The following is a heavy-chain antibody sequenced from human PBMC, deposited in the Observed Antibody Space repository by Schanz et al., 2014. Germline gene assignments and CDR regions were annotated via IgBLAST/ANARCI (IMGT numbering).Heavy chain of an antibody. CDR2: IWNNGVTK. V-gene: IGHV3-33*08. CDR3: ARPRFDYGEVDY. CDR1: GFTFSSYA. Sequence: QVQLVESGGGVVQPGRSLRLSCAAYGFTFSSYAMHWVRQAPGKGLEWVAVIWNNGVTKYYADSVRGRFTISRDRFQNTLYLRMSSLRAEDTAVYYCARPRFDYGEVDYWGQGTLVTVSS. D-gene: IGHD4-17*01. J-gene: IGHJ4*02.